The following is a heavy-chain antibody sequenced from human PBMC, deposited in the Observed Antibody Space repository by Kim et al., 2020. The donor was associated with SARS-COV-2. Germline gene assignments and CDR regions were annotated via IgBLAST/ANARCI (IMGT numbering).Heavy chain of an antibody. D-gene: IGHD3-10*01. CDR1: GFTFSSHA. J-gene: IGHJ4*02. V-gene: IGHV3-23*01. Sequence: GGSLRLSCAASGFTFSSHAMTWVRQAPGMGLEWVSTISDNGGTTYYADSVKGRFTISRDNSKNTLYLQMNSLRAEDTAIYYCAGYYYGSGSYYMSIDYWGQGTLVTVSS. CDR2: ISDNGGTT. CDR3: AGYYYGSGSYYMSIDY.